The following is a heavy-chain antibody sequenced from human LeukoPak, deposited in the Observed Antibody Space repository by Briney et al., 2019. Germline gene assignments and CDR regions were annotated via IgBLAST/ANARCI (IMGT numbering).Heavy chain of an antibody. CDR3: ARDGTYYDILTGYHLDLFDY. CDR2: INPNSGGT. D-gene: IGHD3-9*01. Sequence: ASVKVSCKASGYTFTGYYMHWVRQAPGQGLEWMGWINPNSGGTNYAQKFQGRVTMTRDTSISTAYMELSRLRSDDTAVYYCARDGTYYDILTGYHLDLFDYWGQGTLVTVSS. J-gene: IGHJ4*02. V-gene: IGHV1-2*02. CDR1: GYTFTGYY.